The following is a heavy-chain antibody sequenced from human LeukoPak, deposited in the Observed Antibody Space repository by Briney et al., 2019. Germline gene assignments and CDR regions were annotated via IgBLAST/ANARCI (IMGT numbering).Heavy chain of an antibody. Sequence: PSETLSLTCTVSGGSISSSSYYWGWIRQPPGKGLEWIGGIYYSGSTYYNPSLKSRVTISVDTSKNQFSLKLSSVTAADTAVYYCARTYYDFWSGYYSENWFDPWGQGTLVTVSS. V-gene: IGHV4-39*01. D-gene: IGHD3-3*01. CDR3: ARTYYDFWSGYYSENWFDP. CDR2: IYYSGST. J-gene: IGHJ5*02. CDR1: GGSISSSSYY.